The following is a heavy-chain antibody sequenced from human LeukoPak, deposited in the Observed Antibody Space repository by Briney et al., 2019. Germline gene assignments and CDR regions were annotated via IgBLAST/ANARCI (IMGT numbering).Heavy chain of an antibody. CDR1: QCTFSEYC. CDR3: EKAHSSGWYSFDY. V-gene: IGHV3-30*18. D-gene: IGHD6-19*01. Sequence: GGSLRLSCAPSQCTFSEYCMLYVGQAPGKGLEWVAGISSAGSNKYYADSVKGRFTISRDNSKNTLYLQMNSLRAEDTAVYSCEKAHSSGWYSFDYWGQGTLVTVSS. J-gene: IGHJ4*02. CDR2: ISSAGSNK.